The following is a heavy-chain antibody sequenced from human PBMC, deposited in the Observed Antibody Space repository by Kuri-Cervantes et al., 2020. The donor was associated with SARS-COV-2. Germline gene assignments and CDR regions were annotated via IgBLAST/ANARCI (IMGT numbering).Heavy chain of an antibody. CDR1: GFTFSGYT. J-gene: IGHJ4*02. D-gene: IGHD1-26*01. CDR3: ARTGGSYYLFDY. Sequence: GESLKISCVATGFTFSGYTMNWVRQAPGKALQWVSSISGSGSYIYYADSMKGRFTVSRDSAKNSLYLQMNSLRGEDTAVYYCARTGGSYYLFDYWGQGTLVTVSS. CDR2: ISGSGSYI. V-gene: IGHV3-21*01.